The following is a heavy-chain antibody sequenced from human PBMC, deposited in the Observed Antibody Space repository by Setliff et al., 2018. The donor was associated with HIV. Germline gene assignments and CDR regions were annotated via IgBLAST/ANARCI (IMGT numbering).Heavy chain of an antibody. CDR1: GGTFSNYA. V-gene: IGHV1-69*13. Sequence: SVKVSCKASGGTFSNYAISWVRQAPGQGLEWMGGIIPIFGTANYAQKFQGRVAITADESTSTAYMELSSPRSEDTAVYYCARAILGGVPDNWGQGTLVTVSS. CDR3: ARAILGGVPDN. D-gene: IGHD3-3*01. CDR2: IIPIFGTA. J-gene: IGHJ4*02.